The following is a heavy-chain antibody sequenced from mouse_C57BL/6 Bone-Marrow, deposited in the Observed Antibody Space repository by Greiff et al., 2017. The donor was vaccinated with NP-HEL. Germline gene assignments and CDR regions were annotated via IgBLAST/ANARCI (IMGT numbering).Heavy chain of an antibody. J-gene: IGHJ2*01. V-gene: IGHV1-69*01. CDR3: ARVGDGSRGPHYFDY. D-gene: IGHD2-3*01. CDR2: IDPSDSYT. CDR1: GYTFTSYW. Sequence: QVQLQQPGAELVMPGASVKLSCKASGYTFTSYWMHWVKQRPGQGLEWIGEIDPSDSYTNYNQKFKGKSTLTVDKSSSTAYMQLSSLTSEDSAVYYCARVGDGSRGPHYFDYWGQGTTLTVSS.